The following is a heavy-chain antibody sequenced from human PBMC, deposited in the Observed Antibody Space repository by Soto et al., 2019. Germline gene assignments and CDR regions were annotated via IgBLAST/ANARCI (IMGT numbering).Heavy chain of an antibody. V-gene: IGHV3-74*01. Sequence: EVQLVESGGGLVQPGGSLRLSCAASGFSFSNYWMHWVRQVPGEGLVWVSRIKTDGSITNYADSVRGRFTISRDSAKNTLYLQMTCLRAEETAVYYCARVAQGDWYFDLWGRGTLVTVSS. CDR1: GFSFSNYW. D-gene: IGHD3-16*01. CDR2: IKTDGSIT. J-gene: IGHJ2*01. CDR3: ARVAQGDWYFDL.